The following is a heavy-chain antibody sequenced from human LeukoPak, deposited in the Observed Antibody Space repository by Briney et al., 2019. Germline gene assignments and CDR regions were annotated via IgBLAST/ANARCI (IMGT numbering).Heavy chain of an antibody. CDR2: XXLIFGTA. Sequence: SVNVSCKASGGTFSXXAISWVRQAPGQXXXXXXXXXLIFGTANXXXXXXXXXTITXDESTSTAYXXLSSLRSEDTAVYYCASRIAVAGNYYYYGMDVWGQGTTVTVSS. CDR3: ASRIAVAGNYYYYGMDV. V-gene: IGHV1-69*01. J-gene: IGHJ6*02. CDR1: GGTFSXXA. D-gene: IGHD6-19*01.